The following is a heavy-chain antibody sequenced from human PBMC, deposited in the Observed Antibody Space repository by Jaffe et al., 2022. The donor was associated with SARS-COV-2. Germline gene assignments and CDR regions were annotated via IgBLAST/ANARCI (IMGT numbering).Heavy chain of an antibody. Sequence: QVQLVQSGAEVTKPGASVKVSCKVSGCTLTDLAVHWVRQAPGKGLEWMGGFDPEDAETIYAQKFQGRVTMTEDPSTDTASMELSSLTSEDTAVYFCATAKNRNTWYSFNSWGQGTLVTVSS. V-gene: IGHV1-24*01. D-gene: IGHD6-13*01. CDR3: ATAKNRNTWYSFNS. CDR2: FDPEDAET. CDR1: GCTLTDLA. J-gene: IGHJ5*02.